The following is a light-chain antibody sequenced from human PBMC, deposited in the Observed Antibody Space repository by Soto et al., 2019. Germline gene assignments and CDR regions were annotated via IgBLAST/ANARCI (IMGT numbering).Light chain of an antibody. V-gene: IGLV2-14*03. CDR2: DVS. CDR1: SGDVDSHY. Sequence: QSVLTQPASVSGSPGQSITISCTGTSGDVDSHYVSWYQQHPGRAPKRMIYDVSNRPSGVSNRFSGSKSGNTASLTISGLQAEDEADYYCSSYSTTSTLVFGSGTKLTVL. CDR3: SSYSTTSTLV. J-gene: IGLJ1*01.